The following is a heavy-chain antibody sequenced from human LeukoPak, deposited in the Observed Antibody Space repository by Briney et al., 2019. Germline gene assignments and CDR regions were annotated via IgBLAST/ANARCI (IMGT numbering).Heavy chain of an antibody. V-gene: IGHV7-4-1*02. Sequence: VASVKVSCKASGYTFTGYAMNWVRQAPGQGLEWMGWINTNTGNPTYAQGFTGRFVFSLDTSVSTAYPQISSLKAEDTAVYYCASYHGSGSYYNSDAFDTWGQGTMVTVSS. CDR2: INTNTGNP. CDR1: GYTFTGYA. D-gene: IGHD3-10*01. CDR3: ASYHGSGSYYNSDAFDT. J-gene: IGHJ3*02.